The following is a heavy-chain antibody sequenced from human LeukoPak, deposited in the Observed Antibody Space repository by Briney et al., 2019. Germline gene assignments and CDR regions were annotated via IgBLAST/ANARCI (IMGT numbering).Heavy chain of an antibody. J-gene: IGHJ6*02. CDR3: ARGAPVVRGYYYGMDV. D-gene: IGHD3-10*01. Sequence: SETLSLTCTVSGGSISSYYRSWIRQPPGKGLEWIGYIYYSGSTNYNPSLKSRVTISVDTSKNQFSLKLSSVTAADTAVYYCARGAPVVRGYYYGMDVWGQGTTVTVSS. CDR1: GGSISSYY. CDR2: IYYSGST. V-gene: IGHV4-59*08.